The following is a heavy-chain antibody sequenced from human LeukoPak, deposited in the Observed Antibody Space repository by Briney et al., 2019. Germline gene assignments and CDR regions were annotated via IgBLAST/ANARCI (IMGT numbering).Heavy chain of an antibody. V-gene: IGHV3-48*01. CDR1: GFTFSSYM. Sequence: PGGSLRLSCTASGFTFSSYMMNWVRQPPGKGLEWVSYISSSSSTIYYADSVKGRFTISRDNAKKSLYLQMNSLRAEDTAVYYCASNSGDYENWFDPWGQGTLVTVSS. J-gene: IGHJ5*02. D-gene: IGHD4-17*01. CDR2: ISSSSSTI. CDR3: ASNSGDYENWFDP.